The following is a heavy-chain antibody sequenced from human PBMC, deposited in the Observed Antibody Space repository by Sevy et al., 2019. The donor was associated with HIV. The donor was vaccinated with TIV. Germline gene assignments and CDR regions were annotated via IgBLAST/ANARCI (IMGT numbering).Heavy chain of an antibody. CDR2: INPSGGST. Sequence: ASVKVSCKASGYTFTSYYMHWVRQAPGQGLEWMGIINPSGGSTSYAQKFQGRVTMTRDTSTSTVYMELSSLRSEDTAVYYCARVGDCNSTSCYYGLRFGELRVESGWFDPWGQGTLVTVSS. CDR1: GYTFTSYY. V-gene: IGHV1-46*01. CDR3: ARVGDCNSTSCYYGLRFGELRVESGWFDP. J-gene: IGHJ5*02. D-gene: IGHD2-2*01.